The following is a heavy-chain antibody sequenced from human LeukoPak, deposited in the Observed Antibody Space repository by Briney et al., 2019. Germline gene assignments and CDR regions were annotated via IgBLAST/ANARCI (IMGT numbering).Heavy chain of an antibody. CDR3: ARGEIQLWSLYYFDY. Sequence: GASVKVSCKASGYTFTGYYMHWVRQAPGQGLEWMGWINPNSGGTNYAQKFQGRVTMTRDTSISTAYMELSRLRSDDTAVYYCARGEIQLWSLYYFDYWGQGTLVTVSS. CDR1: GYTFTGYY. V-gene: IGHV1-2*02. J-gene: IGHJ4*02. CDR2: INPNSGGT. D-gene: IGHD5-18*01.